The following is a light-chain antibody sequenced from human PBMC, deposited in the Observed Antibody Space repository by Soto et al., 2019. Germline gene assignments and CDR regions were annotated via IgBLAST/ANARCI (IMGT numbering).Light chain of an antibody. V-gene: IGKV3-15*01. CDR3: QQYNNRPWT. CDR1: QSVSSS. J-gene: IGKJ1*01. Sequence: EIVMTQSPATLSVSPGERATLSCRASQSVSSSLAWYQQKPGQAPRLLIYGASTRATGIPLRFSGSGSGTEFTLTISSLQSEEFALYHCQQYNNRPWTFGQRTKVEIK. CDR2: GAS.